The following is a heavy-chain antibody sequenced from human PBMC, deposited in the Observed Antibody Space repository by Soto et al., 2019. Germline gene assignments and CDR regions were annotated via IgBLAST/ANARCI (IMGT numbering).Heavy chain of an antibody. CDR1: GFTFSRYG. CDR3: AKDMSDIVVVVAAPPLDY. V-gene: IGHV3-30*18. Sequence: PGGSLRLSCAASGFTFSRYGMHWVRQAPGKGLEWVAVISYDGSNKYYADSVKGRFTISRDNSKNTLYLQMNSLRAEDTAVYYCAKDMSDIVVVVAAPPLDYWGQGT. CDR2: ISYDGSNK. J-gene: IGHJ4*02. D-gene: IGHD2-15*01.